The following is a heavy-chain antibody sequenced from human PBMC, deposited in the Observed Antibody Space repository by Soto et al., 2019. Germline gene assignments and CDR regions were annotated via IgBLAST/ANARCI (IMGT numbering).Heavy chain of an antibody. CDR2: ISYDGSNK. V-gene: IGHV3-30-3*01. Sequence: QVQLVESGGGVVQPGRSLRLSCAASGFTFSSYAMHWVRQAPGKGLEWVAVISYDGSNKYYADSVKGRFTISRDNSKNTLYLQMNSLRAEDTAVYYCARPTFLGVWLAYFDYWGQGTLVTVSS. CDR3: ARPTFLGVWLAYFDY. D-gene: IGHD3-16*01. J-gene: IGHJ4*02. CDR1: GFTFSSYA.